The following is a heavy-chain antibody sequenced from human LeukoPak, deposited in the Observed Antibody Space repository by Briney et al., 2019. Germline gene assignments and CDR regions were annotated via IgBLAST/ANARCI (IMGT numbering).Heavy chain of an antibody. CDR3: ASGSRDGYNPGDY. J-gene: IGHJ4*02. V-gene: IGHV1-2*02. Sequence: VKVSCKASGYTFTSYGISWVRQAPGQGLEWMGRINPNSGGTNYAQKFQGRVTMTRDTSISTAYMELSRLRSDDTAVYYCASGSRDGYNPGDYWGQGTLVTVSS. CDR2: INPNSGGT. D-gene: IGHD5-24*01. CDR1: GYTFTSYG.